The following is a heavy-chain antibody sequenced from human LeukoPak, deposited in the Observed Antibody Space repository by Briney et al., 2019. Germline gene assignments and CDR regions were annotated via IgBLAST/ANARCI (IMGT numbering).Heavy chain of an antibody. J-gene: IGHJ3*02. V-gene: IGHV4-4*07. CDR2: IFTSGNT. CDR1: GGSISSYS. CDR3: AREANAFDI. Sequence: SETLSLTCTVSGGSISSYSWSWIRQPAGEGLEWIGRIFTSGNTNYNPSLKSRVTMSVDTSKNQFSLKLSSVTAADTAVYYCAREANAFDIWGQGTMVTVSS.